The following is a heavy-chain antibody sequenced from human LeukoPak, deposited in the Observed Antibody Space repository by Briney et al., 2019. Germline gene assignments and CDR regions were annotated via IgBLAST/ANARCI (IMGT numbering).Heavy chain of an antibody. V-gene: IGHV4-59*01. D-gene: IGHD3-9*01. CDR3: ARVTGYTIEDYFDY. J-gene: IGHJ4*02. Sequence: PSETLSLTCTVSGGSISSYYWNWIRQPPGKGLEWIGYMSYSGTTNYNPSLKSRVTLSIDTSKSQFSLKLRSVTAADTAVYYCARVTGYTIEDYFDYWGQGTLVTVSS. CDR1: GGSISSYY. CDR2: MSYSGTT.